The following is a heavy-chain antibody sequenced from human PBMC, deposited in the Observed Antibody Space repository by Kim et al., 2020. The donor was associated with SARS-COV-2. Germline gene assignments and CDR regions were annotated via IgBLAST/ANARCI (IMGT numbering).Heavy chain of an antibody. CDR2: ISWNSGSI. V-gene: IGHV3-9*01. CDR3: AKDNNCSGGSCYSGWFDP. J-gene: IGHJ5*02. Sequence: GGSLRLSCAASGFTFDDYAMHWVRQAPGKGLEWVSGISWNSGSIGYADSVKGRFTISRDNAKNSLYLQMNSLRAEDTALYYCAKDNNCSGGSCYSGWFDPWGRGTLVTVSS. D-gene: IGHD2-15*01. CDR1: GFTFDDYA.